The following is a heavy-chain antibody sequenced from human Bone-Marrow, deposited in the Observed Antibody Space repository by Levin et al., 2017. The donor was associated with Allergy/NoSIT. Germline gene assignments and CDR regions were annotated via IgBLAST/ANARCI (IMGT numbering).Heavy chain of an antibody. CDR1: GFTFDNYA. CDR3: AKDVGEYTYGPLDY. Sequence: GGSLRLSCAASGFTFDNYAISWVRQAPGKGLEWVSAISGSGRSTYYADSVKGRFTISRDNSRDTLYLQLHSLGVEDTAVYYCAKDVGEYTYGPLDYWGQGTLVTVSS. V-gene: IGHV3-23*01. D-gene: IGHD5-18*01. CDR2: ISGSGRST. J-gene: IGHJ4*02.